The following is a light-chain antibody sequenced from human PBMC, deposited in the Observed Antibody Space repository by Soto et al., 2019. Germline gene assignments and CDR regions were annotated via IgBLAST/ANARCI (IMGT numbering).Light chain of an antibody. CDR3: QTWGTGIQV. Sequence: QSVLTQSPSASASLGASVKLTCTLSSGHSSYAIAWHQQQPEKGPRYLMRLSSDGTPVKGAGIPDRFSGSSSGAERYLTIPGLQSEDEADYYCQTWGTGIQVFGGGTKLTVL. V-gene: IGLV4-69*01. CDR2: LSSDGTP. CDR1: SGHSSYA. J-gene: IGLJ3*02.